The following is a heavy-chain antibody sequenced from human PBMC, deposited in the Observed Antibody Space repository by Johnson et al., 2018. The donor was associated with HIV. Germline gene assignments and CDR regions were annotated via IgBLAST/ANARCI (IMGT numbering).Heavy chain of an antibody. Sequence: QVQLVESGGGVVQPGRSLRLSCAASGFTFNSYAMHWVRQAPGKGLEWVAVISYDGSNKYYADSVKGRFTISRDNSKNTLSLQMNSLRTEDTAVYYCARDRDRLNWNYGALDIWGQGTMVTVSS. D-gene: IGHD1-7*01. CDR3: ARDRDRLNWNYGALDI. V-gene: IGHV3-30*04. CDR2: ISYDGSNK. J-gene: IGHJ3*02. CDR1: GFTFNSYA.